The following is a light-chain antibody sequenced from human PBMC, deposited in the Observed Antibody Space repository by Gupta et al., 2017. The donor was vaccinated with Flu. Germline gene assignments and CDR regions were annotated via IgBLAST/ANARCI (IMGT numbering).Light chain of an antibody. CDR2: AAS. Sequence: PSSLSASVGDRVTITCRASQSISSNLNWYQHKTGKARNLLIFAASDLQSGVPSRFSGSGSGTDFTLTISSLQAEDFATYYCQQSDSTPFTFGHGTKVDI. V-gene: IGKV1-39*01. CDR1: QSISSN. CDR3: QQSDSTPFT. J-gene: IGKJ3*01.